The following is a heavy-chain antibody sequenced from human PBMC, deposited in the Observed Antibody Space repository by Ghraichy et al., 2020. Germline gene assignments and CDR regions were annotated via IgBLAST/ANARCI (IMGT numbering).Heavy chain of an antibody. V-gene: IGHV4-39*01. CDR2: IYYSGST. D-gene: IGHD3-22*01. J-gene: IGHJ4*02. Sequence: SETLSLTCTVSGGSISSSSYYWGWIRQPPGKGLEWIGSIYYSGSTYYNPSLKSRVTISVDTSKNQFSLKLSSVTAADTAVYYCARFYYYDSSGEIDYWGQGTLVTFSS. CDR3: ARFYYYDSSGEIDY. CDR1: GGSISSSSYY.